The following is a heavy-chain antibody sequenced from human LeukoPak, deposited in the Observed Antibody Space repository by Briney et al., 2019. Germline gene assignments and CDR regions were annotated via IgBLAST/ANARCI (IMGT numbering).Heavy chain of an antibody. CDR1: GFTFSTYA. D-gene: IGHD1-26*01. CDR2: ISGRGGST. Sequence: GGSLRLSCAASGFTFSTYAMTWVRQPPGKGLEWVSAISGRGGSTYYADSVKGRFTISRDNPRNTLYLQMNSLRDEDTAIYYCTRDSGTYNWFDPWGQGTLVTVSS. CDR3: TRDSGTYNWFDP. V-gene: IGHV3-23*01. J-gene: IGHJ5*02.